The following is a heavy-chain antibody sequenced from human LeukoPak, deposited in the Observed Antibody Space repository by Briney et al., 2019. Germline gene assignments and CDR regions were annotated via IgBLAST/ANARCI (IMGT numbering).Heavy chain of an antibody. J-gene: IGHJ4*02. Sequence: GGSLRLSCAASGFTFSSYEMNWVRQAPGKGLEWVSFISSSGTAIHYADSVRGRFTISRDNAKNSLYLQMSRLRAEDTAVYYCAREKLSFFDSSGYFDYWGQGTLVTVSS. CDR1: GFTFSSYE. D-gene: IGHD3-22*01. V-gene: IGHV3-48*03. CDR2: ISSSGTAI. CDR3: AREKLSFFDSSGYFDY.